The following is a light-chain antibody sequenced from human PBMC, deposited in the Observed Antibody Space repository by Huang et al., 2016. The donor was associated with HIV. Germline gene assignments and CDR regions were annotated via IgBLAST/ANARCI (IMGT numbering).Light chain of an antibody. J-gene: IGKJ4*01. CDR3: HQYNNWLLS. Sequence: EIVMTQSPATLSVSPGQRVTLSCRANRSVSTNLAWYQQRHGQAPRLLIDGSSTRAPGIPAQFSGSGSGTDFSLTISSLQSEDFALYYCHQYNNWLLSFGGGTRV. CDR1: RSVSTN. CDR2: GSS. V-gene: IGKV3-15*01.